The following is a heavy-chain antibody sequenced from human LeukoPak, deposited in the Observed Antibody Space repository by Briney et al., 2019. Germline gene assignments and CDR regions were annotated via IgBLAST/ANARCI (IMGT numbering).Heavy chain of an antibody. Sequence: PSETLSLTCAVYGGSFSGYYWSWIRQPPGKGLEWIGEINHSGSTNYNPSLKSRVTISVDTSKNQFSLKLSSVTAADKAVYYCARVGKHWLVGGVLDYWGQGTLVTVSS. CDR2: INHSGST. V-gene: IGHV4-34*01. D-gene: IGHD6-19*01. J-gene: IGHJ4*02. CDR3: ARVGKHWLVGGVLDY. CDR1: GGSFSGYY.